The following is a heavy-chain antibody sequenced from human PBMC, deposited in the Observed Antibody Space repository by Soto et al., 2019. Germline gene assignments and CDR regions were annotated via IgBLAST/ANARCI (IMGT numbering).Heavy chain of an antibody. V-gene: IGHV4-59*01. CDR1: GGSISSYY. CDR3: ARSRRGYSFGLFDF. Sequence: SETLSLTCTVSGGSISSYYWSWIRQPPGKGLEWIGYIYYSGSTNYNPSLKSRVTISVDTSKNQFSLELVFVTAADTAVYYCARSRRGYSFGLFDFWGQGTLVTVSS. CDR2: IYYSGST. D-gene: IGHD5-18*01. J-gene: IGHJ4*02.